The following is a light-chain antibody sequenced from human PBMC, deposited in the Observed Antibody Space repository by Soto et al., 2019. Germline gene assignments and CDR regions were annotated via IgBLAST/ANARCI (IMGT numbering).Light chain of an antibody. V-gene: IGKV1-6*01. CDR2: GAS. CDR1: QDIGNA. CDR3: LQDINYPWT. J-gene: IGKJ1*01. Sequence: IQNTQAPSSLTASVGDRVTISCRASQDIGNALVWDQQKRGKPPKVLIYGASKLQSGVPPRFSGSGSGTDFTLAIGSLQPEDSATYYCLQDINYPWTFGQGTKADTK.